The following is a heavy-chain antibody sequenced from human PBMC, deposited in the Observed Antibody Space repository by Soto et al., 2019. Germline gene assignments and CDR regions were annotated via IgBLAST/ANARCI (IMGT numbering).Heavy chain of an antibody. CDR2: IKSKTDGGTT. D-gene: IGHD2-15*01. CDR3: TTDHPSRDIVVVVAANYYYYGMDV. Sequence: PGGSPRLSCAASGFTFSNAWMSWVRQAPGKGLEWVGRIKSKTDGGTTDYAAPVKGRFTISRDDSKNTLYLQMNSLKTEDTAVYYCTTDHPSRDIVVVVAANYYYYGMDVWGQGTTVTVSS. V-gene: IGHV3-15*01. CDR1: GFTFSNAW. J-gene: IGHJ6*02.